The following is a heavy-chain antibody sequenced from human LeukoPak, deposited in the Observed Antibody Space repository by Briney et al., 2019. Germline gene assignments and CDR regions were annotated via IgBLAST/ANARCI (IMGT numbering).Heavy chain of an antibody. V-gene: IGHV4-4*07. CDR1: GDSISTYY. J-gene: IGHJ3*02. Sequence: PSETLSLTCTVSGDSISTYYWSWIRQPAGKGLEWIGRISSSGSTNYNPSLKSRVTISVDTSKNQFSLKLSSVTAADTAVYFCARGPYSYDSSGAFDIWGQGTMVTVSS. D-gene: IGHD3-22*01. CDR3: ARGPYSYDSSGAFDI. CDR2: ISSSGST.